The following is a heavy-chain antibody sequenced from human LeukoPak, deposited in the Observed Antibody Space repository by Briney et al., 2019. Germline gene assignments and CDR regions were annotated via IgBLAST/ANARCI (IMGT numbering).Heavy chain of an antibody. CDR3: ARVPPQVVGATMGWYFDL. V-gene: IGHV1-18*01. J-gene: IGHJ2*01. D-gene: IGHD1-26*01. CDR1: GYTFTSYG. Sequence: ASVKVSCKASGYTFTSYGISWVRQAPGQGLEWMGWISAYNGNTNYAQKLQGRVTMTTDTSTSTAYMELRSLRSDDTAVYYCARVPPQVVGATMGWYFDLWGRGTLVTVSS. CDR2: ISAYNGNT.